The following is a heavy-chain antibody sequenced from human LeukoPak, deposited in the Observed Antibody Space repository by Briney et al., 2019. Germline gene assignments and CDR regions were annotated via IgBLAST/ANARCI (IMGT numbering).Heavy chain of an antibody. CDR2: INHSGST. D-gene: IGHD3-22*01. Sequence: SETLSLTCTVSGGSISSHYWSWIRQPPGKGLEWIGEINHSGSTNYNPSLKSRVTISVDTSKNQFSLKLSSVTAADTAVYYCARGKYYYDSSGYYRGNDYWGQGTLVTVSS. J-gene: IGHJ4*02. CDR1: GGSISSHY. V-gene: IGHV4-34*01. CDR3: ARGKYYYDSSGYYRGNDY.